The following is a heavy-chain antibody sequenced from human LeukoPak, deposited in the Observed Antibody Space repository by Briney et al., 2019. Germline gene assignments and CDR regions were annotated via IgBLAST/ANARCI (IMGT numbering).Heavy chain of an antibody. Sequence: ASVKVSCKASGYTFTSYGISWVRQAPGQGLEWMGWISAYNGNTNYAQKLQGRVTMTTDTSTSTAYMELRSLRSDDTAVYYCARGGYSSGYYKPLYYFDCWGQGTLVTVSS. D-gene: IGHD3-22*01. CDR3: ARGGYSSGYYKPLYYFDC. V-gene: IGHV1-18*01. CDR2: ISAYNGNT. J-gene: IGHJ4*02. CDR1: GYTFTSYG.